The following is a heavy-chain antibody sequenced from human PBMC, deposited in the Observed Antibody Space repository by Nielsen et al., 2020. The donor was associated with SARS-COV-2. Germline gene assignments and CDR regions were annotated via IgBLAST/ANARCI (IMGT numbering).Heavy chain of an antibody. CDR1: GGSLSGYY. Sequence: LSLTCAVSGGSLSGYYWSWIRQPPGKGLEWVSGISWNSGSIGYADSVKGRFTISRDNAKNSLYLQMNSLRAEDTALYYCAKVSLGMGSGDAFDIWGQGTMVTVSS. V-gene: IGHV3-9*01. D-gene: IGHD2-15*01. CDR2: ISWNSGSI. J-gene: IGHJ3*02. CDR3: AKVSLGMGSGDAFDI.